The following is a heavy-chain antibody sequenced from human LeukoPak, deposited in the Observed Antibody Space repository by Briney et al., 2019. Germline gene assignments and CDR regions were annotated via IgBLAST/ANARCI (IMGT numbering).Heavy chain of an antibody. D-gene: IGHD3-10*01. CDR2: VYYSGST. CDR3: ARVLKNNYYGSGNSYPRYFDY. Sequence: SETLYLTCTVSGGSISGYYWSWIRQPPGKGLEWIGYVYYSGSTYYNPSLKSRLTISLDTSKNQFSLKLSSVTAADTAVYYCARVLKNNYYGSGNSYPRYFDYWGQGTLVTVSS. V-gene: IGHV4-59*08. J-gene: IGHJ4*02. CDR1: GGSISGYY.